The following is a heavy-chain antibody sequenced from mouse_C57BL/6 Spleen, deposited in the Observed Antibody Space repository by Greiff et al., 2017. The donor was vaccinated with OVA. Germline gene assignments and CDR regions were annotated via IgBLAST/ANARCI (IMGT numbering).Heavy chain of an antibody. V-gene: IGHV1-53*01. Sequence: VQLQQSGTELVKPGASVKLSCKASGYTFTSYWMHWVKQRPGQGLEWIGNINPSNGGTNYNEKFKSKATLTVDKSSSTAYMQLSSLTSEDSAVYYCARGDYSKGGYFDVWGTGTTVTVSS. CDR3: ARGDYSKGGYFDV. J-gene: IGHJ1*03. D-gene: IGHD2-5*01. CDR1: GYTFTSYW. CDR2: INPSNGGT.